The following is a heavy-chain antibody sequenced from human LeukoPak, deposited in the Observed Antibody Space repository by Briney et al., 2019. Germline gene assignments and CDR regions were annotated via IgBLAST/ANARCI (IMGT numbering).Heavy chain of an antibody. V-gene: IGHV4-39*07. CDR3: ARLTGYSSGSWFDP. CDR2: IYYSGST. CDR1: GGSISSSSYY. J-gene: IGHJ5*02. D-gene: IGHD3-9*01. Sequence: PSETLSLTCTVSGGSISSSSYYWGWIRQPPGKGLEWIGSIYYSGSTYYNPSLKSRVTISVDTSKNQFSLKLSSVTAADTAVYYCARLTGYSSGSWFDPWGQGTLVTVSS.